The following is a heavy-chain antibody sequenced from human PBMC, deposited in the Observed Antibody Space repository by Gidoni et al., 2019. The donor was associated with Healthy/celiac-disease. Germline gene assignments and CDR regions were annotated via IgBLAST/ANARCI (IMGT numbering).Heavy chain of an antibody. CDR3: ARLESGDFDY. D-gene: IGHD1-26*01. V-gene: IGHV3-48*01. J-gene: IGHJ4*02. CDR1: GFTFSSYS. Sequence: EVQLVESGGGLVQPGGSLRLSCAASGFTFSSYSMNWVRQAPGKGLEWVSYISSSSSTIYYADSVKGRFTISRDNAKNSLYLQMNSLRAEDTAVYYCARLESGDFDYWGQGTLVTVSS. CDR2: ISSSSSTI.